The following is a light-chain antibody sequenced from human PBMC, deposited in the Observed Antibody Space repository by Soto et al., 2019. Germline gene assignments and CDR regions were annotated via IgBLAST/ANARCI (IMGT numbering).Light chain of an antibody. V-gene: IGKV3-20*01. J-gene: IGKJ1*01. CDR1: QTGSNSY. CDR3: QQYASSPRT. Sequence: IVLTQSPGTLSLSPGERATLSCMASQTGSNSYLAWYRQKSGQAPRLLIYGVSTRATGTPDRFSGSGSGTDFTLTISRLEPEDFAVYYCQQYASSPRTFGQGTKVDIK. CDR2: GVS.